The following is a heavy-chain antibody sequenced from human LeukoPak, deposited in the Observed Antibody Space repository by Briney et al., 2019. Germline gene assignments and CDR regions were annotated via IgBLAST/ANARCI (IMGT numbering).Heavy chain of an antibody. D-gene: IGHD6-19*01. J-gene: IGHJ4*02. Sequence: PSETLSLTCAVYGGSFSGYYWSWIRQPPGKGLEWIGEINHSGSTNYNPSLKSRVTISVDTSKNQFSLKLSSVTAADTAVYYCANTYSSGWSYFDYWGQGTLVTVSS. CDR2: INHSGST. CDR3: ANTYSSGWSYFDY. CDR1: GGSFSGYY. V-gene: IGHV4-34*01.